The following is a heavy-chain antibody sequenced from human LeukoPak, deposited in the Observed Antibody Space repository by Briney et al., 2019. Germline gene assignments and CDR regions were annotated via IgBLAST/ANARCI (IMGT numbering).Heavy chain of an antibody. CDR3: ARDLLGAHDY. V-gene: IGHV3-21*01. Sequence: PGGSLRLSCAASGFTFSSYTMNWVRQAPGKGLEWVSSITSSSSYIYYTDSVKGRFTISRDNAKNSLYLQMNSLRAEDMAVYYCARDLLGAHDYWGQGTLVTVSS. CDR1: GFTFSSYT. J-gene: IGHJ4*02. D-gene: IGHD1-26*01. CDR2: ITSSSSYI.